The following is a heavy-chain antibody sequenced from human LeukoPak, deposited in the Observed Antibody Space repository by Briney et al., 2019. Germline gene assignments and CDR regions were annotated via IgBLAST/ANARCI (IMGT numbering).Heavy chain of an antibody. CDR2: ISDDGKNR. J-gene: IGHJ4*02. CDR3: AKDRETTVSGTFDH. V-gene: IGHV3-30*18. D-gene: IGHD4-11*01. CDR1: GFSFSSYG. Sequence: GGSVRLSCAASGFSFSSYGMHWARQAPGKGLEWVAVISDDGKNRNYADSVKGRFTISRDNSRNTVHLQMNSLRGEDTAEYYCAKDRETTVSGTFDHWGQGTLVTVSS.